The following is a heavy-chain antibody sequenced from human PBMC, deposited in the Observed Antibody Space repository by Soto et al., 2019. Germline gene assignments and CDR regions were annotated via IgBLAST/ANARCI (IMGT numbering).Heavy chain of an antibody. CDR3: ARQIHDSDTGPNFQYYFDS. D-gene: IGHD5-18*01. Sequence: GESRTISWQGSGYRFAGYWITWVRQTPGKGLEWMGRIDPSDSQTSYSPSFRGHVTISVTKSITTVFLQWSSLRASDTAMYYCARQIHDSDTGPNFQYYFDSWGQGTPVTVAS. V-gene: IGHV5-10-1*01. J-gene: IGHJ4*02. CDR2: IDPSDSQT. CDR1: GYRFAGYW.